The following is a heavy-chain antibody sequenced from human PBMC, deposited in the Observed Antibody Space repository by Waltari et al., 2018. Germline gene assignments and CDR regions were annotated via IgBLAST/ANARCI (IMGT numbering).Heavy chain of an antibody. Sequence: EVQLVXXGGGLVQPGGSLRLSCAXSGFTFNRCAMSWVRXAPGXGLEWVSAISISGGNTYYADAVNGXFTISRDNSKNTXYLXMNXLXAXETAVYYXXXDPSXNWNYATTHXXDSYFELXGRGTLVTVXS. V-gene: IGHV3-23*04. CDR2: ISISGGNT. CDR1: GFTFNRCA. CDR3: XXDPSXNWNYATTHXXDSYFEL. J-gene: IGHJ2*01. D-gene: IGHD1-7*01.